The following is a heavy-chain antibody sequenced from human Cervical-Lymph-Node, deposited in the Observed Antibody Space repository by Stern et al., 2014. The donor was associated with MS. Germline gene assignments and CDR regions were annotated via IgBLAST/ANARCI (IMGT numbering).Heavy chain of an antibody. D-gene: IGHD3-22*01. V-gene: IGHV3-23*04. Sequence: EVQLEESGGGLVKPGGSLRLSCAVSGFTFRSYAMSWVRQAPGKGLEWVSGMSGSTGSTYHADSVKGRFTISRDNTKNTLYLQMNSLRAEDTAVYYCAKVGTDYYERSSYQTLGYWGQGTLVTVSS. CDR3: AKVGTDYYERSSYQTLGY. CDR1: GFTFRSYA. J-gene: IGHJ4*02. CDR2: MSGSTGST.